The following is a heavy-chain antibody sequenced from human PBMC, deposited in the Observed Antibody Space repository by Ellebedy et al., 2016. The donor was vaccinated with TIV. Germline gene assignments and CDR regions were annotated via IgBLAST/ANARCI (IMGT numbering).Heavy chain of an antibody. V-gene: IGHV4-59*08. CDR1: GGSISRNY. CDR2: IYHSRGT. D-gene: IGHD3-10*01. CDR3: ARPPMGKTAPLEY. J-gene: IGHJ4*02. Sequence: SETLSLXCNVSGGSISRNYWSWIRQPPGKGLEWIGYIYHSRGTNYNPSLKGRVTISIDTSRKQFSLKLKSVTAADTAVYYCARPPMGKTAPLEYWGLGALVTVSS.